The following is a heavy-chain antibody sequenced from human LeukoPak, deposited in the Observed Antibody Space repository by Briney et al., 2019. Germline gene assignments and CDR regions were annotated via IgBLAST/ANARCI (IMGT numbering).Heavy chain of an antibody. Sequence: GGSPRLSCAASGFTFSNAWMSWVRQAPGKGLEWVGRIKSKTDGGATDYAAPVKGRFTISRDDSKNTLYLQMNSLKTEDTAVYYCTTDRSPGITMIEGFDYWGQGTLVTVSS. D-gene: IGHD3-22*01. CDR1: GFTFSNAW. J-gene: IGHJ4*02. CDR2: IKSKTDGGAT. CDR3: TTDRSPGITMIEGFDY. V-gene: IGHV3-15*01.